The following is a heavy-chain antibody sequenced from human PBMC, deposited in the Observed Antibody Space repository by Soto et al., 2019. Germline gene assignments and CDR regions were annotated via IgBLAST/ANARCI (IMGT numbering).Heavy chain of an antibody. CDR1: GYTFTSYA. V-gene: IGHV1-3*01. Sequence: ASVKVSCKASGYTFTSYAMHWVRQAPGQRLEWMGWINAGNGNTKYSQKFQGRVTITRDTSASTAYMELSSLRSEDTAVYYCARDQYYDILTGYPYNCLDPWGQGTLVTVSS. CDR3: ARDQYYDILTGYPYNCLDP. D-gene: IGHD3-9*01. CDR2: INAGNGNT. J-gene: IGHJ5*02.